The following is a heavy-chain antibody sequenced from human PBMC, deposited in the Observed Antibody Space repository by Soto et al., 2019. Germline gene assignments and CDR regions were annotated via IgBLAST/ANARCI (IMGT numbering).Heavy chain of an antibody. Sequence: GGSLRLSCSASGFTFSSYAMHWVRQAPGKGLEYVSAISSNGGSTYYADSVKGRFTISRDNSKNTLYLQMSSLRAEDTAVYYCVKDASSGYYFFQRGSFDYWGQGTLVTVSS. V-gene: IGHV3-64D*08. CDR1: GFTFSSYA. CDR2: ISSNGGST. D-gene: IGHD3-22*01. J-gene: IGHJ4*02. CDR3: VKDASSGYYFFQRGSFDY.